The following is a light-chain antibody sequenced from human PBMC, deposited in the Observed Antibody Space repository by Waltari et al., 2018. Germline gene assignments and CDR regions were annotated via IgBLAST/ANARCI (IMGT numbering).Light chain of an antibody. CDR1: QSVLYNSNGKNY. CDR2: WAS. Sequence: DIVMTQSPDSLAVSLGERATINCKSSQSVLYNSNGKNYLAWYQQKPGQPPKLLIYWASTRQSGVPDRFSGSGSGTEFTPTINSLQAEDVAVYYCQQYYRSRTFGQGTKVEIK. J-gene: IGKJ1*01. CDR3: QQYYRSRT. V-gene: IGKV4-1*01.